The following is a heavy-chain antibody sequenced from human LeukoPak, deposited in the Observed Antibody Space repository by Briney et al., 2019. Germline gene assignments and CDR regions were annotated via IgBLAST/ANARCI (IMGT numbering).Heavy chain of an antibody. J-gene: IGHJ6*02. CDR2: IYTDSTT. D-gene: IGHD1-26*01. CDR3: AKSPGSYSFYSYMDV. Sequence: PGGSLRLSCAASRFTVSSNYMSWVRQAPGKRLQWVSVIYTDSTTYYANSVKGRFTISRDNSKNTLYLQMNSLRADDTAVYYCAKSPGSYSFYSYMDVWGQGTTVTVSS. CDR1: RFTVSSNY. V-gene: IGHV3-66*01.